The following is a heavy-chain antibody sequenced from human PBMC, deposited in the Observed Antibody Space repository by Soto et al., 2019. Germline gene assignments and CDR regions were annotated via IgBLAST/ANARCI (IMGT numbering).Heavy chain of an antibody. CDR1: GYSFTSYW. Sequence: PGESLKISCKGSGYSFTSYWIGWVRQMPGKGLEWMGIIYPGDSDTRYSPSFQGQVTISADKSISTAYLQMNSLRAEDTAIYYCAKVQSSNYLLQDSGWGIDQWGQGTQVTVSS. V-gene: IGHV5-51*01. J-gene: IGHJ4*02. CDR2: IYPGDSDT. D-gene: IGHD4-4*01. CDR3: AKVQSSNYLLQDSGWGIDQ.